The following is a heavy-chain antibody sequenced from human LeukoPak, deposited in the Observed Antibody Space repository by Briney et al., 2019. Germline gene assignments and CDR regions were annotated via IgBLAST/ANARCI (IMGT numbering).Heavy chain of an antibody. CDR2: IRSKANGYTT. Sequence: GGSLRLSCAASGLVFSGSAMHWVRQASGKGLEWVGRIRSKANGYTTAYAASVKGRFIISRGDSKNTAYLQMNGLKTEDTAVYYCTVLGGRDAFENWGQGTMVTVSS. CDR3: TVLGGRDAFEN. D-gene: IGHD3-10*01. V-gene: IGHV3-73*01. J-gene: IGHJ3*02. CDR1: GLVFSGSA.